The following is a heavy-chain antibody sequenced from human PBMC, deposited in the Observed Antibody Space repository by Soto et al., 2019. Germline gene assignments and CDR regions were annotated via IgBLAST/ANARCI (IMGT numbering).Heavy chain of an antibody. V-gene: IGHV1-2*04. CDR3: ARGTMVRGVIYFDY. CDR1: AYTFTGYY. CDR2: INPNSGGT. J-gene: IGHJ4*02. D-gene: IGHD3-10*01. Sequence: DSVKXSCKASAYTFTGYYMHWVRQAPGQGLEWMGWINPNSGGTNYAQKFQGWVTMTRDTSISTAYMELSRLRSDDTAVYYCARGTMVRGVIYFDYWGQGTLVTVSS.